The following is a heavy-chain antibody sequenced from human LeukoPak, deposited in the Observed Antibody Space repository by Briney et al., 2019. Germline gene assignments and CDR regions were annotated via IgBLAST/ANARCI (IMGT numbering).Heavy chain of an antibody. CDR3: ARGIAAAGTTYYYYGMDV. Sequence: SETLSLTCAVYGGSFSGYYWCWIRQPPGKGLEWIGEINHRGSTTYNPSLKSRVTISADTSRNQFSLNLSSVTAADTAVYYCARGIAAAGTTYYYYGMDVWGQGTTVTVSS. CDR2: INHRGST. V-gene: IGHV4-34*01. CDR1: GGSFSGYY. J-gene: IGHJ6*02. D-gene: IGHD6-13*01.